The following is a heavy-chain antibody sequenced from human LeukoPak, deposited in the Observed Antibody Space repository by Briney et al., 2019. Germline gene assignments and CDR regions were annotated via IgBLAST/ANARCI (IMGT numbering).Heavy chain of an antibody. CDR2: ISSSSSYI. Sequence: GGSLRLSCAASGFTFSSYIMSWIRQAPGKGLEWVSSISSSSSYIYYADSVKGRFTISRDSSKNTLYLQVHSLRAEDTAVYYCAKVQQLAPYYYYYMNVWGKGATVTISS. CDR3: AKVQQLAPYYYYYMNV. V-gene: IGHV3-21*04. D-gene: IGHD6-13*01. CDR1: GFTFSSYI. J-gene: IGHJ6*03.